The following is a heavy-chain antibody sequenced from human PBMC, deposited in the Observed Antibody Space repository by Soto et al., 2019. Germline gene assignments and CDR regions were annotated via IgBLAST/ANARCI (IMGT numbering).Heavy chain of an antibody. J-gene: IGHJ4*02. V-gene: IGHV1-3*01. Sequence: QVQLVQSGAEMKKPGASVKVSCKASGYTFTSYAMHWVRQAPGQRLEWMGWINAGNGNTKYSQKFQGRVTITRDTSASTAYMELSSLRSEDTAVYYCARDGIAVAGLDYWGQGTLVTVSS. CDR2: INAGNGNT. D-gene: IGHD6-19*01. CDR3: ARDGIAVAGLDY. CDR1: GYTFTSYA.